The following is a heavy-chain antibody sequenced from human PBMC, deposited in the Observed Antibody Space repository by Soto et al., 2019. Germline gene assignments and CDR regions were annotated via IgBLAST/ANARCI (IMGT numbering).Heavy chain of an antibody. J-gene: IGHJ6*02. V-gene: IGHV5-51*01. D-gene: IGHD6-13*01. Sequence: GESLKIFCKGFGYSFNSYWVGWVRQIPGKGLEWMGIIYPGDSDTRYSPSFQGQVTISADKSISTAYLQWSSLKASDTAMYYCASSAADYYYYGMDVWGQGTTVTVSS. CDR1: GYSFNSYW. CDR3: ASSAADYYYYGMDV. CDR2: IYPGDSDT.